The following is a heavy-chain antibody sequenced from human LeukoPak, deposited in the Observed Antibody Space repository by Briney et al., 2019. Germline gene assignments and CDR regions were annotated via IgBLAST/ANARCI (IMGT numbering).Heavy chain of an antibody. D-gene: IGHD2-15*01. CDR1: GGSISSYY. CDR2: IYYSGST. V-gene: IGHV4-59*01. Sequence: PSETLSLTCTVSGGSISSYYWSWIRQPPGQGLEWIGYIYYSGSTNYNPSLKSRVTISVDTSKNQFSLKLSSVTAADTAVYYCARDRGSWWRGAFGIWGQGTMVTVSS. J-gene: IGHJ3*02. CDR3: ARDRGSWWRGAFGI.